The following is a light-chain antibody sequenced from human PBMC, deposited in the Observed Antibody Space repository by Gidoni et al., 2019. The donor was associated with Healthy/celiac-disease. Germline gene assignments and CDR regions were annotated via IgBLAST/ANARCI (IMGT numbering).Light chain of an antibody. V-gene: IGKV1-33*01. J-gene: IGKJ5*01. CDR3: QQYDNLPIP. Sequence: DIQMTKSPSSLSASVGDRVTITCHASQDISNYLNWYQQKPWKAPKLLFYDASNLETGVPSRFSVSGSVTDFTFTISSLQPEDIATYYCQQYDNLPIPFGQGTRLEIK. CDR2: DAS. CDR1: QDISNY.